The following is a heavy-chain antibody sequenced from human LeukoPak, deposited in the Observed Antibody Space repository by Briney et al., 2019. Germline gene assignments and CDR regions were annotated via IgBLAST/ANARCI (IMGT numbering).Heavy chain of an antibody. V-gene: IGHV4-39*07. Sequence: PSETLSLTCTVSSGSISTSNYYRGWVRQPPGKALEWIGNIFYSGSTYYSPSLKSRVTISVDTSKNQFSLKLNSVTAADTAVYYCARASGYYYGDFDYWGQGTRVTVSS. CDR2: IFYSGST. D-gene: IGHD3-22*01. CDR3: ARASGYYYGDFDY. CDR1: SGSISTSNYY. J-gene: IGHJ4*02.